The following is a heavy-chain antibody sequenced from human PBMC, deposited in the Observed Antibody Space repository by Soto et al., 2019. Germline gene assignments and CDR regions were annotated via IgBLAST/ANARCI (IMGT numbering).Heavy chain of an antibody. J-gene: IGHJ4*02. Sequence: QVQLVESGGGVVQPGRSLRLSCAASGFTFSSYAMHWVRQAPGKGLEWVAVISYDGSNKYYADSVKGRFTISRDNSKNTLYLKMNSLRAGDTAVYYCARETYSSGWTPTFDYWGQGTLVTVSS. CDR2: ISYDGSNK. V-gene: IGHV3-30-3*01. CDR3: ARETYSSGWTPTFDY. D-gene: IGHD6-19*01. CDR1: GFTFSSYA.